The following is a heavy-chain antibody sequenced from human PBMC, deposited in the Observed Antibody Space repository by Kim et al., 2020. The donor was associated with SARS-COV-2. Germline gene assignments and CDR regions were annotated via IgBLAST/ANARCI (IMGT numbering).Heavy chain of an antibody. V-gene: IGHV3-23*01. J-gene: IGHJ4*02. CDR3: AKGGRITMIVVVTLFDY. D-gene: IGHD3-22*01. Sequence: VKGRFTIPRDNSTNTPYLQMNRLGAEDTAVYYCAKGGRITMIVVVTLFDYWGQGTLVTVSS.